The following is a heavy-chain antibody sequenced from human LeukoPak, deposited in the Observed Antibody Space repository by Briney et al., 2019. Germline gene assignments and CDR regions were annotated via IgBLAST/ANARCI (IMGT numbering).Heavy chain of an antibody. CDR1: GYIFTSYD. V-gene: IGHV1-8*03. J-gene: IGHJ4*02. CDR3: ARGKSIAARPFDY. Sequence: ASVKVSCKASGYIFTSYDINWVRQATGQGLEWMGWMNPNSGNTGYAQKFQGRVTITRNTSISTAYMELSSLRSEDTAVYYCARGKSIAARPFDYWGQGTLVTVSS. CDR2: MNPNSGNT. D-gene: IGHD6-6*01.